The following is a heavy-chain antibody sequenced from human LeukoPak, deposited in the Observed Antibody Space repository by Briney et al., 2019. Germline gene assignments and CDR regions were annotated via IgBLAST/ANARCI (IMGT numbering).Heavy chain of an antibody. Sequence: SSQTLSLTCTVSGGSISSGDYYWSWIRQPPGKGLEWIVYIYYSGSTYYNPSLKSRVTISVDTSKNQFSLKLSSVTAADTAVYYCARGAMVRGVIPRFDYWGQGTPVTVSS. V-gene: IGHV4-30-4*01. CDR3: ARGAMVRGVIPRFDY. J-gene: IGHJ4*02. D-gene: IGHD3-10*01. CDR2: IYYSGST. CDR1: GGSISSGDYY.